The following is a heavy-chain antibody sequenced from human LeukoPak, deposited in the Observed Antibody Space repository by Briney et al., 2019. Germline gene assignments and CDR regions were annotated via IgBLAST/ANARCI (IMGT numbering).Heavy chain of an antibody. J-gene: IGHJ4*02. CDR2: ISGSGGST. V-gene: IGHV3-23*01. Sequence: PGGSLRLSCAASRFTFSSYAMHWVRQAPGKGLEWVSAISGSGGSTYYADSVKGRFTISRDNSKNTLYLQMNSLRAEDTAVYYCAKDSVPAAFYYFDYWGQGTLVTVSS. CDR3: AKDSVPAAFYYFDY. CDR1: RFTFSSYA. D-gene: IGHD2-2*01.